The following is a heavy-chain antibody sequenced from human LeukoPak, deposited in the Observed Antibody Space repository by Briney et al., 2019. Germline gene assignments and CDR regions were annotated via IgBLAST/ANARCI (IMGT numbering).Heavy chain of an antibody. CDR3: ATGPGGFRIVGALYYFDY. Sequence: GASVKVSCKVSGYTLTELSMHWVRQAPGKGLEWMGGFDPEDGETIYAQKFQGRVTMTEDTSTDTAYMELSSLRSEDTAVYYCATGPGGFRIVGALYYFDYWGQGTLVTVSS. J-gene: IGHJ4*02. CDR1: GYTLTELS. CDR2: FDPEDGET. D-gene: IGHD1-26*01. V-gene: IGHV1-24*01.